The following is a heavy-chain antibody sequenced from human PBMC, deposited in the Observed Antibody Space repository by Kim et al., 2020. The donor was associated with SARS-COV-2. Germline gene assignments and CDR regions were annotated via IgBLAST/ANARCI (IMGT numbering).Heavy chain of an antibody. D-gene: IGHD5-18*01. CDR3: AREGDTSMVLDY. Sequence: YYAESVMGRFTISRDNSKNTLYVQMNSLRAEDTAVYYCAREGDTSMVLDYWGQGTLVTVSS. V-gene: IGHV3-30*03. J-gene: IGHJ4*02.